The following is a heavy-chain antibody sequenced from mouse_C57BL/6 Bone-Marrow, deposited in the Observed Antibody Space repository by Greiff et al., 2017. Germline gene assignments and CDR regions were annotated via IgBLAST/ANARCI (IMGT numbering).Heavy chain of an antibody. CDR1: GYTFTDYY. J-gene: IGHJ2*01. CDR3: ARRGSTSGY. Sequence: VQLQQSGPVLVKPGASVKMSCKASGYTFTDYYMNWVKQSHGKSLEWIGVINPYNGGTSYNQKFKGKATLTVDKSSSTAYMELNSLTSEDSAVYYCARRGSTSGYWGQGTTLTVSS. CDR2: INPYNGGT. D-gene: IGHD5-1*01. V-gene: IGHV1-19*01.